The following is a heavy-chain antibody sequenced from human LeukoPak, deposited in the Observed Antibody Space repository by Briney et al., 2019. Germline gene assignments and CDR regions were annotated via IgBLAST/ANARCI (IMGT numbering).Heavy chain of an antibody. CDR3: ASPPGPAALYYFDY. J-gene: IGHJ4*02. D-gene: IGHD2-2*01. Sequence: GASLLLSCAASGFTFSSYGMSWVRQAPGKGLEWVSAISGSGGSTYYADSVKGRFTISRDNSKNTLYLQMNSLRAEDTAVYYCASPPGPAALYYFDYWGQGTLVTVSS. CDR1: GFTFSSYG. V-gene: IGHV3-23*01. CDR2: ISGSGGST.